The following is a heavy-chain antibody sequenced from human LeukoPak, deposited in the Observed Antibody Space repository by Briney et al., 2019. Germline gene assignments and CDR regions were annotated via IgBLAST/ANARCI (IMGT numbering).Heavy chain of an antibody. CDR2: IGSSGSTI. CDR3: ARERRGSYFHDS. CDR1: GFTFSSYE. V-gene: IGHV3-48*03. D-gene: IGHD1-26*01. Sequence: PGGSLRLSCAASGFTFSSYEMNWVRQAPGKGLEWVSYIGSSGSTIYYADSVKGRFTISRDNAKSSLFLQMDSLRVEDTALYFCARERRGSYFHDSWGQGTLVTVSS. J-gene: IGHJ4*02.